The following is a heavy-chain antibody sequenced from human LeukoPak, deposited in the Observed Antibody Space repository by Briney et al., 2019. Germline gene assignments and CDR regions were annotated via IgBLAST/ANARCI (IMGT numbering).Heavy chain of an antibody. Sequence: PGGSLRLSCAASGFTVSTNYMYWVRQAPGKGLEWVSSISGSTNYIYYADSVKGRFTISRDNARNSLYLQMNSLRAEDTAVYYCVRVGYCNSSTCRNYFDYWGQGTLVTVSS. CDR1: GFTVSTNY. CDR2: ISGSTNYI. V-gene: IGHV3-21*01. J-gene: IGHJ4*02. CDR3: VRVGYCNSSTCRNYFDY. D-gene: IGHD2-2*01.